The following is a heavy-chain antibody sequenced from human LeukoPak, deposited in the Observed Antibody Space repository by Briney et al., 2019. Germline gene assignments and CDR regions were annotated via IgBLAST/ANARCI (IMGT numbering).Heavy chain of an antibody. CDR2: INPNSGGT. Sequence: ASVKVSCKASGYTFTGYYMHWVRQAPGQGLEWMGWINPNSGGTNYAQKFQGRVTMTRDTSISTAYMELSRLRSDDTAVYYCARIVTAARPLGCYYYYMDVWGKGTTVTVSS. D-gene: IGHD6-6*01. J-gene: IGHJ6*03. CDR3: ARIVTAARPLGCYYYYMDV. CDR1: GYTFTGYY. V-gene: IGHV1-2*02.